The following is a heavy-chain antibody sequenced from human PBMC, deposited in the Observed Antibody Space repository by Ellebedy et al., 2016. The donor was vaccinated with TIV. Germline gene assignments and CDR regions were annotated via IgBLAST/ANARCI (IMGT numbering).Heavy chain of an antibody. J-gene: IGHJ4*02. CDR2: ISKNGGTG. CDR1: GFTFSNFP. Sequence: GESLKISXSGSGFTFSNFPFHWVRQDPGKGLEYVSAISKNGGTGYYADSVKGRFTISRDNSKSTLYLQMSSLRVEDTAVYYCVKDGNKTRYDYWGQGTLVTVSS. V-gene: IGHV3-64D*06. D-gene: IGHD1-1*01. CDR3: VKDGNKTRYDY.